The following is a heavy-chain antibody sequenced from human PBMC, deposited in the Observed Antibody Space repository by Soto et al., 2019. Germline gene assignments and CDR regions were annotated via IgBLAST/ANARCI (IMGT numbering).Heavy chain of an antibody. J-gene: IGHJ6*02. D-gene: IGHD3-3*01. V-gene: IGHV1-69*02. CDR3: ARGGSVMVSGQRYYYYGMDV. Sequence: QVQLVQSGAEVKKPGSSVKVSCKASGGTFSSYTISWVRQAPGQGLEWMGRIIPILGIANYAQKFQGRVTITADKSTSPAYMELSSLRSEETALYYCARGGSVMVSGQRYYYYGMDVWGQGTTVTVSS. CDR1: GGTFSSYT. CDR2: IIPILGIA.